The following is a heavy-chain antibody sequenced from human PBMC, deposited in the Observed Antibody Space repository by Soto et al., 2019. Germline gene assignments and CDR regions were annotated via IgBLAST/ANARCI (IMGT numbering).Heavy chain of an antibody. CDR3: ARAHGANPALFDP. D-gene: IGHD2-15*01. V-gene: IGHV3-53*01. CDR1: GFTVSSDY. J-gene: IGHJ5*02. Sequence: GGSLRLSCAASGFTVSSDYMSWVRQAPGKGLEWVSVIYPGGSTYYADSVKGRFTFSRDNSKNTLYLQMNSLRAEDTAVYYCARAHGANPALFDPWGQGTLVTVSS. CDR2: IYPGGST.